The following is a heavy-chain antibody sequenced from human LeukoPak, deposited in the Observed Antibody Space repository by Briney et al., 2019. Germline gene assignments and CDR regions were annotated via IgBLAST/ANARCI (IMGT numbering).Heavy chain of an antibody. CDR3: ASLSIGPSPYFYYYMDV. V-gene: IGHV4-4*09. Sequence: PSETLSLTCSVSGASIDSYYWGWIRQPPGKGLEWFGYIYTSGNTIYNPSLKSPVTISMDTSKNQFSLKMRSVTAADTAVYYCASLSIGPSPYFYYYMDVWGKGTSVTVSS. J-gene: IGHJ6*03. CDR2: IYTSGNT. CDR1: GASIDSYY. D-gene: IGHD2-21*01.